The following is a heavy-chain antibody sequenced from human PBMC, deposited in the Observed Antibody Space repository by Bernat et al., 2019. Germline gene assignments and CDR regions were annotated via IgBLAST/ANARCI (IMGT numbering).Heavy chain of an antibody. J-gene: IGHJ4*02. Sequence: QVQLQQSGPGLVKPSQTLSLTCAISGDSVSSNSAAWNWIRQSPSRGLEWLGRTYYRSKWYNDYAVSVKSRITINPDTSKNQFSLQLNSVTPEDTAVYYCARTTEPTSASGWSFPYYFDYWGQGTLVTVSS. D-gene: IGHD6-19*01. CDR1: GDSVSSNSAA. CDR3: ARTTEPTSASGWSFPYYFDY. V-gene: IGHV6-1*01. CDR2: TYYRSKWYN.